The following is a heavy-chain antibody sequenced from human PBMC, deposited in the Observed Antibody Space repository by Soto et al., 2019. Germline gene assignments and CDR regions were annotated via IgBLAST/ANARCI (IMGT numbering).Heavy chain of an antibody. D-gene: IGHD4-4*01. CDR1: GGSISSYY. CDR3: ARSPYQDYIENWFDP. Sequence: SETLSLTCTVSGGSISSYYWSWIRQPPGKGLEWIVYIYYSGSTNCNPSLKSRVTISVDTSKNQFPLKLSSVTAADTAVYYCARSPYQDYIENWFDPWGQGTLVTVSS. CDR2: IYYSGST. J-gene: IGHJ5*02. V-gene: IGHV4-59*08.